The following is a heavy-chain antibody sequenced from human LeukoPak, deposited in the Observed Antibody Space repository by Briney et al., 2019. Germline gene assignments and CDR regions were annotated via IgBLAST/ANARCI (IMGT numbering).Heavy chain of an antibody. CDR3: ARDTEYYYDSSGYYHGASDI. CDR1: GXSISSGGYY. Sequence: SETLSLTCTVSGXSISSGGYYWSWIRQHPGKGLEWIGYIYYSGSTYYNPSLKSRVTISVDTSKNQFSLKLSSVTAADTAVYYCARDTEYYYDSSGYYHGASDIWGQGTMVTVSS. J-gene: IGHJ3*02. CDR2: IYYSGST. D-gene: IGHD3-22*01. V-gene: IGHV4-31*03.